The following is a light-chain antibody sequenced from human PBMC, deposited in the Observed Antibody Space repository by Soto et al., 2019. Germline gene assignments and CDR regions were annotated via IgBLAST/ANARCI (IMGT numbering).Light chain of an antibody. Sequence: QSVLTQPPSVSGAPGQRVTISCTGSSSKIGAGYAVHWYQQLPGTAPKLLIYGNSNRPSGVPDRFSGSKSGTSASLAITGLQAEDEADYYCQSYDSRLSGWVFGGGTKLTVL. J-gene: IGLJ3*02. CDR1: SSKIGAGYA. V-gene: IGLV1-40*01. CDR2: GNS. CDR3: QSYDSRLSGWV.